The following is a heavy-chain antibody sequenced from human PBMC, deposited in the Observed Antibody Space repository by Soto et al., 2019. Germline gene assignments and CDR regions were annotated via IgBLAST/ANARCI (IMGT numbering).Heavy chain of an antibody. V-gene: IGHV4-61*08. Sequence: PSETLSLTCSVSGDSVSSGDYYWSWIRQPPGKGLESIGHVYFSGSTNYIPSLKSRLTMSVDTAKNQFSLKLNSVTAADTAVYYCARIPFGTYMIYWSDPWGQGTQVTVSS. CDR2: VYFSGST. D-gene: IGHD3-16*01. J-gene: IGHJ5*02. CDR3: ARIPFGTYMIYWSDP. CDR1: GDSVSSGDYY.